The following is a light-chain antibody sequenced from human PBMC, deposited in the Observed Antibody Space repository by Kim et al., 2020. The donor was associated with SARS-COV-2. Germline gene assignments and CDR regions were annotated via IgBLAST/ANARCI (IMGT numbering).Light chain of an antibody. CDR2: QDN. CDR1: KLGNKY. Sequence: SYELTQPPSVSVSPGQTASITCSGDKLGNKYVCWYQLKPGQSPVLVIHQDNKRPSGIPERFSGSNSGNTATLTISGTQAMDESDFYCQAWDSGSMVFGGGTKLTVL. V-gene: IGLV3-1*01. CDR3: QAWDSGSMV. J-gene: IGLJ2*01.